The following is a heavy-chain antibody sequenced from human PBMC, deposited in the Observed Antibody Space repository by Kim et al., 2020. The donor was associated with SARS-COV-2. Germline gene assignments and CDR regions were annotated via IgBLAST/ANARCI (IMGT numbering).Heavy chain of an antibody. CDR2: IDPSDSYT. CDR1: GYSFTSYW. D-gene: IGHD5-18*01. J-gene: IGHJ4*02. Sequence: GESLKISCKGSGYSFTSYWISWVRQMPGKGLEWMGRIDPSDSYTNYSPSFQGHVTISADKSISTAYLQWSSLKASDTAMYYCACTDTAMGAFFDYWGQGTLVTVSS. CDR3: ACTDTAMGAFFDY. V-gene: IGHV5-10-1*01.